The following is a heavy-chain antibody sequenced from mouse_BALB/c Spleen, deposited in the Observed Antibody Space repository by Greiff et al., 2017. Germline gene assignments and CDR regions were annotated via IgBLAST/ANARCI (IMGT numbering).Heavy chain of an antibody. D-gene: IGHD2-1*01. CDR2: ISTYYGNT. CDR1: SYTFTDYA. J-gene: IGHJ3*01. CDR3: AREGNYEFAY. Sequence: QVQLKQSGPELVRPGVSVKISCKGSSYTFTDYAMHWVKQSHAKSLEWIGVISTYYGNTNYNQKFKGKATMTVDKSSSTAYMELARLTSEDSAVYYCAREGNYEFAYWGQGTLVTVSA. V-gene: IGHV1-67*01.